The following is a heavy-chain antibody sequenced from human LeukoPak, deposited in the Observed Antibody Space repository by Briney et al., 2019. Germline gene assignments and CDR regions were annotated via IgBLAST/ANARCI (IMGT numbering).Heavy chain of an antibody. CDR1: GGSISSSSYY. J-gene: IGHJ4*02. D-gene: IGHD3-9*01. Sequence: SETLSLTCTVSGGSISSSSYYWGWIRQPPGKGLEWIGSIYYSGSTYYNPSLKSRVTISVDTSKNQFSLKLSSVTAADTAVYYCARVREYDILTGYPAYYFDYWGQGTLVTVSS. V-gene: IGHV4-39*07. CDR3: ARVREYDILTGYPAYYFDY. CDR2: IYYSGST.